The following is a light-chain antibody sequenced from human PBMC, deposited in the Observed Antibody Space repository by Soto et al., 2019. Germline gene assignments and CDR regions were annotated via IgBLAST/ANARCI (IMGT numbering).Light chain of an antibody. V-gene: IGLV1-40*01. CDR1: SSKNRATYD. J-gene: IGLJ1*01. Sequence: QSLLTQPPSVSGAPGQRGTISCTGSSSKNRATYDVQWYQQLPGTAPKLLIHGNTDRPSGVPDRFSGSKSGTSASLAITGLQADDEADYYCQSYDDSLSVHYVFGTGTKVTVL. CDR3: QSYDDSLSVHYV. CDR2: GNT.